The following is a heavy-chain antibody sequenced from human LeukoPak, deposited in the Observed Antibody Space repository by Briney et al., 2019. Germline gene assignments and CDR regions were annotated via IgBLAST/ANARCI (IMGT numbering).Heavy chain of an antibody. CDR2: ISYDGSNK. J-gene: IGHJ4*02. D-gene: IGHD3-10*01. Sequence: GRSLRLSCAASGFTFSSYAMHWVRQAPGKGLEWVAVISYDGSNKYYADSVKGRFTISRDNSKNTLYLQMNSLRAEDTAVYYCAREELLYYFGYWGQGTLVTVSS. CDR1: GFTFSSYA. V-gene: IGHV3-30-3*01. CDR3: AREELLYYFGY.